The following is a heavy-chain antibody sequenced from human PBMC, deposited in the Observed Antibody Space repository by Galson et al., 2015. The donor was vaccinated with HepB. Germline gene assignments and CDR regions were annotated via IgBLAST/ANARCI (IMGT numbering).Heavy chain of an antibody. CDR2: MRSSTNYI. V-gene: IGHV3-21*01. J-gene: IGHJ6*02. CDR1: GSILSSSS. Sequence: SLRLSCAASGSILSSSSMNWARQAPGKGLGWVSSMRSSTNYIYYADSAKGRFTVSIDNAKNSLFLQMNSLRAEDTAVYYCATNTPAAVMRASGMDVWGQGTAVTVSS. CDR3: ATNTPAAVMRASGMDV. D-gene: IGHD2-2*01.